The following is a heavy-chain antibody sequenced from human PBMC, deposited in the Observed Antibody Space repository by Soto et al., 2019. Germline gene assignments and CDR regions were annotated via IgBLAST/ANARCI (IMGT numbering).Heavy chain of an antibody. D-gene: IGHD2-15*01. Sequence: GASVKVSCKVSGYTLTELSMHWVRQAPGKGLEWMGGFDPEDGETIYAQKFQGRVTMTEDTSTDTAYMELSSLRSEDTAVYYCATPNPRRSPSPIFDYWGQGTLVTVSS. J-gene: IGHJ4*02. CDR3: ATPNPRRSPSPIFDY. V-gene: IGHV1-24*01. CDR2: FDPEDGET. CDR1: GYTLTELS.